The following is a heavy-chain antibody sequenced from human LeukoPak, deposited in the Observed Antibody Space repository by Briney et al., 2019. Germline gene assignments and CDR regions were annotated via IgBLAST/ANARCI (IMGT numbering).Heavy chain of an antibody. CDR1: GFTFSSYE. CDR2: ISNSGSTK. CDR3: ARLKYYGFWSGYSTFDY. J-gene: IGHJ4*02. Sequence: GGSLRLSCAASGFTFSSYEMNWVRQAPGKGLGWVSYISNSGSTKYYADSVKGRFTISRDNAKNSLYLQMNSLRAEDTAVYYCARLKYYGFWSGYSTFDYWGQGTLVTVSS. D-gene: IGHD3-3*01. V-gene: IGHV3-48*03.